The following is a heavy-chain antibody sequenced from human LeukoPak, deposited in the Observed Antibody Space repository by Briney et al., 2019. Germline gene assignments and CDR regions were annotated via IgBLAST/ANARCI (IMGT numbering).Heavy chain of an antibody. V-gene: IGHV3-48*04. CDR2: ISISSGTV. D-gene: IGHD3-16*01. Sequence: GSLRLSCAASGFTFSSYWMSWVRQTPGKGLEWISYISISSGTVYYADSVKGRFSIARDNAMNSLDLQMNSLRAEDTAVYYCARAMSTFGGVRNYFDSWGRGTLVTVSS. CDR3: ARAMSTFGGVRNYFDS. CDR1: GFTFSSYW. J-gene: IGHJ4*02.